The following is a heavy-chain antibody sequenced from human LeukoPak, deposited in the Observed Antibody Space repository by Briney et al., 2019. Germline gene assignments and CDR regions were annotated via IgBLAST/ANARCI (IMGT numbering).Heavy chain of an antibody. D-gene: IGHD3-22*01. CDR2: ISAYNGNT. J-gene: IGHJ2*01. CDR1: GYTFTSYG. CDR3: ARDSHFSSGYPDWYFDL. V-gene: IGHV1-18*01. Sequence: ASVKVSCKASGYTFTSYGISWVRQAPGQGLEWMGWISAYNGNTNYAQKLQGRVTMTTDTSTSTAYMELRSLRSDDTAVYYCARDSHFSSGYPDWYFDLWGRGTLVTVSS.